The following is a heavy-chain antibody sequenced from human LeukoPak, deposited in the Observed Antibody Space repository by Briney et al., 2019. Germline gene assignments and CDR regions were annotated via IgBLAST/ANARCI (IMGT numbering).Heavy chain of an antibody. CDR1: GGSISSGGYS. J-gene: IGHJ4*02. CDR3: ARLLWNSDGVTVDF. D-gene: IGHD1-26*01. V-gene: IGHV4-61*02. CDR2: IYTSGST. Sequence: SETLSLTCAVSGGSISSGGYSWSWIRQPAGKGLEWIGRIYTSGSTNYNPSLKSRVTISVDTSKNQFSLNLNSVTAADTAVYYCARLLWNSDGVTVDFWGQGTLVSVSS.